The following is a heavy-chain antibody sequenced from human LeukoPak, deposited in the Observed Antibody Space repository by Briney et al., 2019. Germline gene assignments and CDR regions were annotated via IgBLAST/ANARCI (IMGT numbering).Heavy chain of an antibody. Sequence: PGGSLRLSCAASGFTFSSYAMHWVRQAPGKGLEWVAVISYDGSNKYYADSVKGRFTISRDNSKNTLYLQMNSLRAEDTAVYYCASESSGLYYFDYWGQGTLVTVSS. D-gene: IGHD6-19*01. CDR3: ASESSGLYYFDY. J-gene: IGHJ4*02. V-gene: IGHV3-30*04. CDR1: GFTFSSYA. CDR2: ISYDGSNK.